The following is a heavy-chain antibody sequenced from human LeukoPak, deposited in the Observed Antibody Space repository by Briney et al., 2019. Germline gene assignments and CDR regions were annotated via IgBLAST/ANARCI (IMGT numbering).Heavy chain of an antibody. CDR2: IYPGDSDT. D-gene: IGHD2-2*01. CDR3: ARHALSSTSLLNWLDP. J-gene: IGHJ5*02. CDR1: GYSFTSYW. Sequence: GESLKISCKGSGYSFTSYWIGRVRQMPGKGLEWMGIIYPGDSDTRYSPSFQGQVTISADKSISTAYLQWSSLKASDTAMYYCARHALSSTSLLNWLDPWGQGTLVTVSS. V-gene: IGHV5-51*01.